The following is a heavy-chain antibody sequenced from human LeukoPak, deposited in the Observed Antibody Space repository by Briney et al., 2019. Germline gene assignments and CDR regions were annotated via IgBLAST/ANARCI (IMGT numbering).Heavy chain of an antibody. V-gene: IGHV4-61*02. Sequence: SETLSLTCTVSGGSISSSSYYWSWIRQPAGKGLEWIGRIYTSGSTNYNPSLKSRVTMSVDTSKNQFSLKLSSVTAADTAVYYCAREACSSTSCYFSYYYGMDVWGQGTTVTVSS. CDR3: AREACSSTSCYFSYYYGMDV. D-gene: IGHD2-2*01. CDR2: IYTSGST. J-gene: IGHJ6*02. CDR1: GGSISSSSYY.